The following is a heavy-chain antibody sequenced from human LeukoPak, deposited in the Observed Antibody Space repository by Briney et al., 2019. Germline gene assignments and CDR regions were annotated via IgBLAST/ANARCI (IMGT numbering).Heavy chain of an antibody. D-gene: IGHD6-13*01. J-gene: IGHJ4*02. V-gene: IGHV3-7*01. CDR1: EFIFSGYW. CDR2: IKQDGSEK. CDR3: ARDGFVGAADY. Sequence: GGSLRLSCAASEFIFSGYWMNWVRQAPGKGLEWMANIKQDGSEKQYVDSVRGRFTISRDNAKNSLYLQMNSLRVEDTAVYYCARDGFVGAADYWGQGTLVTVSS.